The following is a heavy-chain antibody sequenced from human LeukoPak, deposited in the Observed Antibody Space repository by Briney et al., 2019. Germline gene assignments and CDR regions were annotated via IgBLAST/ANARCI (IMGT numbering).Heavy chain of an antibody. D-gene: IGHD3-22*01. CDR1: GFPFDDYA. V-gene: IGHV3-9*01. J-gene: IGHJ4*02. Sequence: TGGSLTLSCAASGFPFDDYAMHWLRHAPGKGLEWVSGISWYSGSIGYADSVKGRFTISRDNAKNSLYLQMNSLRAEDTALYYCAMSRHYYDSSGYPADYWGQGTLVTVSS. CDR3: AMSRHYYDSSGYPADY. CDR2: ISWYSGSI.